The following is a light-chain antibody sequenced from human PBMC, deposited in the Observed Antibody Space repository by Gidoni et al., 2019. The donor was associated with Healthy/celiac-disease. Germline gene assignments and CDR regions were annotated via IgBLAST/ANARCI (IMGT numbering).Light chain of an antibody. J-gene: IGKJ2*01. CDR3: QQSYSTLYT. Sequence: TQTTPAPSSLPASVGDRVPITCRASQRISSYLNWYQQKPGKAPKPLIYAASSLQSGVPSRFSGSGSGTEFTLTISSLQPEDFATYYCQQSYSTLYTFGQGTKLEIK. CDR2: AAS. CDR1: QRISSY. V-gene: IGKV1-39*01.